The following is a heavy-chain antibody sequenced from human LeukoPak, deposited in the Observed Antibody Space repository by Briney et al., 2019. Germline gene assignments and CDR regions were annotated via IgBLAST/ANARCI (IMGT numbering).Heavy chain of an antibody. CDR3: ARDDKILGSSPAFDI. J-gene: IGHJ3*02. CDR1: GYTFTSYD. V-gene: IGHV1-18*01. Sequence: GASVKVSCKASGYTFTSYDINWVRQATGQGLEWMGWISAYNGNTNYAQKLQGRVTMTTDTSTSTAYMELRSLRSDDTAVYYCARDDKILGSSPAFDIWGQGTMVTVSS. CDR2: ISAYNGNT. D-gene: IGHD7-27*01.